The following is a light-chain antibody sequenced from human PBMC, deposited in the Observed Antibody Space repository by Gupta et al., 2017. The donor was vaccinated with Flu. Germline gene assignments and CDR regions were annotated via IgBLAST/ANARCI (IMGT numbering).Light chain of an antibody. CDR3: AASDASMSVWV. Sequence: RVTTACSGTSSNIGSYYVYWYHQLPATAPNLLIYCNNQRPSGVPDRIFGSKSGTYASLATSGLRSEDEGYYYCAASDASMSVWVFGGGTKLTVL. CDR1: SSNIGSYY. V-gene: IGLV1-47*02. CDR2: CNN. J-gene: IGLJ3*02.